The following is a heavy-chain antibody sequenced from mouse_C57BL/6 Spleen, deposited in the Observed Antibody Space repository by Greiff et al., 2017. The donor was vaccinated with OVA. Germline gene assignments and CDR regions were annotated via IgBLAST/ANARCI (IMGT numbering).Heavy chain of an antibody. J-gene: IGHJ4*01. CDR2: IRNKANNHAT. Sequence: EVHLVESGGGLVQPGGSMKLSCAASGFTFSDAWMDWVRQSPEKGLEWVAEIRNKANNHATYYAESVKGRFTISRDDSKSSVYLQMNSLRAEDTGIYYGTPFSSYNYAMDYWGQGTSVTVSS. V-gene: IGHV6-6*01. D-gene: IGHD1-1*01. CDR1: GFTFSDAW. CDR3: TPFSSYNYAMDY.